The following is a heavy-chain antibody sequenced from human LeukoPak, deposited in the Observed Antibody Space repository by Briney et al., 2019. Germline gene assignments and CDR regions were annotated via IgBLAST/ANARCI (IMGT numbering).Heavy chain of an antibody. V-gene: IGHV4-61*02. CDR3: ARVGFFNWFDP. J-gene: IGHJ5*02. CDR2: IYTSGST. D-gene: IGHD3-16*01. CDR1: GGSISSGSYY. Sequence: KSSETLSLTCTVSGGSISSGSYYWSWIRQPAGKGLEWIGRIYTSGSTNYNPSLKSRVTISVDTSKNQFSLKLSSVTAADTAVYYCARVGFFNWFDPWGQGTLVTVSS.